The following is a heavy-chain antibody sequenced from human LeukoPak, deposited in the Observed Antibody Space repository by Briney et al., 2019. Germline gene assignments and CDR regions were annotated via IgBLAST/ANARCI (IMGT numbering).Heavy chain of an antibody. CDR3: ARGYSSSWYGDYYYFDY. D-gene: IGHD6-13*01. CDR2: IIPIFGTA. V-gene: IGHV1-69*01. CDR1: GGTFSSYA. J-gene: IGHJ4*02. Sequence: SVKVSCKASGGTFSSYAISWVRQAPGQGLEWMGGIIPIFGTANYAQKFQGRVTITADESTSTAYMELSSLRSEDTAVYYCARGYSSSWYGDYYYFDYWGQGTLVTVSS.